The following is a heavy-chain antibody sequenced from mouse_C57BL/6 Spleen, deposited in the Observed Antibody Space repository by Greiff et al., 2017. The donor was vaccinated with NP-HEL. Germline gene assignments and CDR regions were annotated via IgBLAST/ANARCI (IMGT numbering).Heavy chain of an antibody. J-gene: IGHJ1*03. CDR3: ARFRELIWYFDV. D-gene: IGHD1-1*01. V-gene: IGHV7-3*01. CDR2: IRNKANGYTT. Sequence: EVQGVESGGGLVQPGGSLSLSCAASGFTFTDYYMSWVRQPPGQALEWLGFIRNKANGYTTEYSASVKGRFTISRDNSQSILYLQMNALRAEDSATYYCARFRELIWYFDVWGTGTTVTVSS. CDR1: GFTFTDYY.